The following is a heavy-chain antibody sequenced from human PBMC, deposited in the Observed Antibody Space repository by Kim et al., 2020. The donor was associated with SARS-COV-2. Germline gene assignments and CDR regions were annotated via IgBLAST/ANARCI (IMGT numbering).Heavy chain of an antibody. V-gene: IGHV3-73*01. D-gene: IGHD6-19*01. Sequence: GGSLRLSCVASGFTFSRSPMPWVRQAPGKGLEWVAPIRGRADDSSSAYSASGRYTFSISSSESKRTPYLHILSLKTAATSVYSHPPVDPPARGCYDAFD. CDR3: PPVDPPARGCYDAFD. CDR2: IRGRADDSSS. J-gene: IGHJ3*02. CDR1: GFTFSRSP.